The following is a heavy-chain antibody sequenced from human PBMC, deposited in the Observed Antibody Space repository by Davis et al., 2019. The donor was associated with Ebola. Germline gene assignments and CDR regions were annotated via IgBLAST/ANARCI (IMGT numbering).Heavy chain of an antibody. V-gene: IGHV3-11*01. CDR2: ISSSGSTI. D-gene: IGHD6-19*01. J-gene: IGHJ4*02. CDR1: GFTFSDYY. CDR3: TSGYSSGWDDY. Sequence: GGSLRLSCAASGFTFSDYYMSWIRQAPGKGLEWVSYISSSGSTIYYADSVKGRFTISRDNAKNSLYLQMNSLRAEDTAVYYCTSGYSSGWDDYWGQGTLVTVSS.